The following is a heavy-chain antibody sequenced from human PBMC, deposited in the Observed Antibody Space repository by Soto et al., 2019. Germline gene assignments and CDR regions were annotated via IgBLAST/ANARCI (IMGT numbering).Heavy chain of an antibody. Sequence: QVQLQESGPGLVKPSEPLSLTCTVSGGSISSYYWSWIRQPPGKGLEWIGYFYYSGSTNYNPSLKSRVTISVDTAKNQFSLKLSSVTAADTAVYLCARGTLTSYFDYWGQGTLVTVSS. V-gene: IGHV4-59*01. CDR2: FYYSGST. CDR3: ARGTLTSYFDY. J-gene: IGHJ4*02. CDR1: GGSISSYY.